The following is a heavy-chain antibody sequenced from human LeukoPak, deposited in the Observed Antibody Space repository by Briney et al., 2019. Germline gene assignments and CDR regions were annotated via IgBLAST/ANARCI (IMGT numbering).Heavy chain of an antibody. D-gene: IGHD2-15*01. J-gene: IGHJ4*02. CDR3: AREGGYCSGGSCRFFDY. V-gene: IGHV3-48*04. CDR1: GFKLIGYS. CDR2: INSSSGTI. Sequence: PGGSLRLSCAASGFKLIGYSMNWVRQAPGKGLEWVSYINSSSGTIIYADSVKGRFTISRDNAKNSLYLQTNSLRAEDTAVYYCAREGGYCSGGSCRFFDYWGQGTLVTVSS.